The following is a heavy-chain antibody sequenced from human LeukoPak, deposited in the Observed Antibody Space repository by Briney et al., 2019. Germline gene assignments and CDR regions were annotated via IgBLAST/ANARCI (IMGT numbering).Heavy chain of an antibody. V-gene: IGHV1-8*03. CDR2: MNHNRGNT. D-gene: IGHD1-26*01. CDR3: ARGKSGSYYQNGFDY. J-gene: IGHJ4*02. CDR1: GYTFTSYD. Sequence: ASVKVSFKASGYTFTSYDIYRVGQATGQGLEWMGWMNHNRGNTGYAQKFQGRVTITRNTSTSTVYMELSSLRSEDTAVYYCARGKSGSYYQNGFDYWGQGTLVTVAS.